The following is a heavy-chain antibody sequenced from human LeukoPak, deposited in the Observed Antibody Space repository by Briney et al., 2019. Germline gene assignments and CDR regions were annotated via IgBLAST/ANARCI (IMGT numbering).Heavy chain of an antibody. Sequence: SQTLSLTCAISGDSVSSNSAAWNWIRQSPSRGLEWLGRTYYRSEWSNDYAVSVKSRIHINPDTSKNQFSLQLNSVTPEDTAVYYCAQADSTGYFYFQHWGQGTLVTVSS. CDR3: AQADSTGYFYFQH. V-gene: IGHV6-1*01. CDR2: TYYRSEWSN. D-gene: IGHD3-22*01. J-gene: IGHJ1*01. CDR1: GDSVSSNSAA.